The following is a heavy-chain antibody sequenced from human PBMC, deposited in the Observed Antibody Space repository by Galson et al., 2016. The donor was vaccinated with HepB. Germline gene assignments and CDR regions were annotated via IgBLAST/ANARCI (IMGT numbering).Heavy chain of an antibody. CDR1: GVSISSVSYY. J-gene: IGHJ4*02. CDR2: IYTNGGP. Sequence: TLSLTCTVSGVSISSVSYYWGWIRQPAGKGLEWIGRIYTNGGPNYNPSLKSRVTISIDSSENQFFLNLTSVTAADTAVYYCARTTISAHPYFDYWGQGTLGSVSS. CDR3: ARTTISAHPYFDY. V-gene: IGHV4-61*02. D-gene: IGHD2-21*02.